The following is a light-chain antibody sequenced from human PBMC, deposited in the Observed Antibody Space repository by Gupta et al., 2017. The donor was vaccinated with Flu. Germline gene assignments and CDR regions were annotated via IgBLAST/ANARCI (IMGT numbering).Light chain of an antibody. V-gene: IGKV3-15*01. Sequence: EIVMTQSTATLSVSPGERATLSCRASQSVTINLAWYRQKPGQAPRLLIYGASTRATGIPARFSGSGSGTEFTLTISSLQSEDFAVYYCQQYNNWPPLTFGGGTKVEIK. CDR2: GAS. J-gene: IGKJ4*01. CDR1: QSVTIN. CDR3: QQYNNWPPLT.